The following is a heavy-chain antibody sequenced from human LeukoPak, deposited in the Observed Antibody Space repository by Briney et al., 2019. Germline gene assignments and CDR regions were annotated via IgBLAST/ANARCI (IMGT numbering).Heavy chain of an antibody. CDR2: IIPIFGTA. V-gene: IGHV1-69*13. CDR1: GGTFSSYA. J-gene: IGHJ4*02. D-gene: IGHD2-2*01. CDR3: ARTHCSSTTCPPDY. Sequence: ASVKVSCKASGGTFSSYAISWARQAPGQGLEWMGGIIPIFGTANYAQKFQGRVTITADESTSTAYMELSSLRSEDTAVYYCARTHCSSTTCPPDYWGQGTLVTVSS.